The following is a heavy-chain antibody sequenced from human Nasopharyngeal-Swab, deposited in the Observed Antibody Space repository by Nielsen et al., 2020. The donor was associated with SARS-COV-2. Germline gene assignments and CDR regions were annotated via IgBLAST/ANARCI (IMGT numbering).Heavy chain of an antibody. J-gene: IGHJ5*02. D-gene: IGHD6-13*01. V-gene: IGHV3-23*01. CDR2: ITGNGDTT. Sequence: GESLKISCAASGFSLSSYVLHWVRQAPGKGLEWVSTITGNGDTTYYADSVKGRFTISRDNSENTVYLQMNSLRAEDTALYHCARPLSRDSTWTTEANWFDPWGQGTLVTVSS. CDR3: ARPLSRDSTWTTEANWFDP. CDR1: GFSLSSYV.